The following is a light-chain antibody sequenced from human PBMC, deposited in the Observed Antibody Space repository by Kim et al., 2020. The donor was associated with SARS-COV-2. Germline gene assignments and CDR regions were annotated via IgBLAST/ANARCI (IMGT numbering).Light chain of an antibody. J-gene: IGLJ3*02. Sequence: VALGQTVRITCQGDSLRRYYASWYQQKPGQAPVLVIYGKNNRPSGIPDRFSGSSSGNTASLTITGAQAEDEADYYCNSRDSSGNRVFGGGTQLTVL. CDR1: SLRRYY. V-gene: IGLV3-19*01. CDR3: NSRDSSGNRV. CDR2: GKN.